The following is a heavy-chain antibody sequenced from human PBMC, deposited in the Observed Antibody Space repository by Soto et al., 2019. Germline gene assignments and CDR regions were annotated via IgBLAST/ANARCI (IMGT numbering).Heavy chain of an antibody. CDR3: AKDYLGKHWIDF. CDR2: ISYDSGAI. CDR1: GFTFDDHA. D-gene: IGHD1-1*01. Sequence: PGGSLRLSFAASGFTFDDHAMHWFRQAPGKGLEWVSGISYDSGAIGYADSVKGRFTISRDNTRNSLFLQLNSLRADDTAFYYCAKDYLGKHWIDFWGLGTLVTVSS. J-gene: IGHJ4*02. V-gene: IGHV3-9*01.